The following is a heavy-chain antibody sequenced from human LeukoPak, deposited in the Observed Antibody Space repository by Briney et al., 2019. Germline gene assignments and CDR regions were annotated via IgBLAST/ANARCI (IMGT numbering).Heavy chain of an antibody. J-gene: IGHJ5*02. CDR3: ARSHWGPFGSRIANWFDP. V-gene: IGHV4-39*07. CDR2: IYYDGST. Sequence: PSETLSLTCTVSSASITSSNYYWAWIRQPPGKGLEFIGTIYYDGSTYYNPSLKRRVTISIDTSNKQFSLKLNSVTAADTAVYYCARSHWGPFGSRIANWFDPWGQGTLVTVSS. D-gene: IGHD7-27*01. CDR1: SASITSSNYY.